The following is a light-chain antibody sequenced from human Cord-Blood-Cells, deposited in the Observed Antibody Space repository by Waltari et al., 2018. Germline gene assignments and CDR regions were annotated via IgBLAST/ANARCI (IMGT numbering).Light chain of an antibody. CDR1: SSDVGGYNY. V-gene: IGLV2-14*01. CDR2: DVS. Sequence: QSALTQPSPVSGSPGQSITISFPGTSSDVGGYNYVSWYQQHPGKAPRLMIYDVSKRPSGVSNRFSGSKSGNTASLTISGLQAEDEADYYCSSYTSSSTLYVFGTGTKVTVL. CDR3: SSYTSSSTLYV. J-gene: IGLJ1*01.